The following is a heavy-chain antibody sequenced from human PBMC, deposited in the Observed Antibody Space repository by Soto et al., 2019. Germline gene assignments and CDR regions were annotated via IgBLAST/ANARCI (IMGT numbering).Heavy chain of an antibody. CDR3: ARGDRGAFDL. V-gene: IGHV3-74*01. CDR1: GFTFSYYW. J-gene: IGHJ3*01. Sequence: EVQLGESGGGLVRPGGSLRLSCAASGFTFSYYWMHWVRQAPGKGLVWVSRIHSDGCSTTYADFVKGRFIISRDNARNTVDLQMNSVRVEDTAVYYCARGDRGAFDLWGQGTVVTVSS. CDR2: IHSDGCST. D-gene: IGHD1-26*01.